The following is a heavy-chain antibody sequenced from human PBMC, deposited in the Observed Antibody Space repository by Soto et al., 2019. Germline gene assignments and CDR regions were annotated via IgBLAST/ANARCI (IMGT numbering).Heavy chain of an antibody. CDR3: ARLEVVVPDATGDD. CDR2: IYPGESDT. CDR1: GYNFTSYL. J-gene: IGHJ4*03. D-gene: IGHD2-2*01. V-gene: IGHV5-51*01. Sequence: GGALQISFKGSGYNFTSYLIGLGRQGPGKGLEGMGIIYPGESDTRYSPSFQGQVTISADKSISTADLQFRSLKASDTAMYYCARLEVVVPDATGDDWGQGTMVTVSS.